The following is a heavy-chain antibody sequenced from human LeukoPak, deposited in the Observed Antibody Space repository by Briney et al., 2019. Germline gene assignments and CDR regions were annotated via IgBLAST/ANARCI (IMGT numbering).Heavy chain of an antibody. V-gene: IGHV3-9*01. CDR2: INWNSGTI. Sequence: LPGGSLRLSCAASGFTFDDYAMHWVRQAPGKVLEWVSGINWNSGTIAYADSVKGRFTISRDNAKNSLYLQMNSLRAEDTALYYCAKGVRITMVRGAFDIWGQGTMVTVSS. CDR3: AKGVRITMVRGAFDI. CDR1: GFTFDDYA. D-gene: IGHD3-10*01. J-gene: IGHJ3*02.